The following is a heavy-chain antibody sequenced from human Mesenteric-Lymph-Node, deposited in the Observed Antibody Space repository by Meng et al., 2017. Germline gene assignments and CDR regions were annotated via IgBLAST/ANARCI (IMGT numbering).Heavy chain of an antibody. CDR2: FVNYVDT. V-gene: IGHV1-18*01. CDR3: ARGTPGRSYSDY. J-gene: IGHJ4*02. CDR1: GGTFSSYA. Sequence: QAPLVQFGSELKKPGASVKVSCKASGGTFSSYAISWVRQAPGQGLEWMGWFVNYVDTYPAPKFQGRVTMTTDTHTSTAFMELRSLRSDDTAVYYCARGTPGRSYSDYWGQGTLVTVAS. D-gene: IGHD3-10*01.